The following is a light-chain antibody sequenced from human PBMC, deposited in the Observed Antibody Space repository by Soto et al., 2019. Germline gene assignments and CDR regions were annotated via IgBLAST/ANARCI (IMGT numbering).Light chain of an antibody. J-gene: IGKJ4*01. Sequence: DIQMTQSPSSLPASAGDRFTMTCRASQSISSYLNWYQHKPGKAPKLLIYATSTLQSGVPARFSGSGSGTEFTLTISTLQAEDFATYFCQESYSTPAVSFGGGTKVDI. CDR1: QSISSY. V-gene: IGKV1-39*01. CDR3: QESYSTPAVS. CDR2: ATS.